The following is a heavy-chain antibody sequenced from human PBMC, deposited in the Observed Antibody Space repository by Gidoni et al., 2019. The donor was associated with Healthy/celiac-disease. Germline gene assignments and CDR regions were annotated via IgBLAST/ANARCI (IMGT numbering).Heavy chain of an antibody. Sequence: QVQLVESGGCVVQPGRSLRLSCAASRFTFTSYAMHWVRQAQGKGLEWVAVISYDGSNKYYADSVKGRFTISRDNSKNTLYLQMNSLRAEDTAVYYCAREGGSLAVGATTDWGQGTLVTVSS. CDR1: RFTFTSYA. CDR2: ISYDGSNK. V-gene: IGHV3-30-3*01. J-gene: IGHJ4*02. D-gene: IGHD1-26*01. CDR3: AREGGSLAVGATTD.